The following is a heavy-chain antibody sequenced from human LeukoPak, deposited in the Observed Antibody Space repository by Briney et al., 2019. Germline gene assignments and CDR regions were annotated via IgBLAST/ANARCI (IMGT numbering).Heavy chain of an antibody. Sequence: GASVKVSCKASGGTFSSYSISWVRQAPGQGLEWMGRIIPIFGTANYAQKFQGRVTITTDESTSTAYMELSSLRSEDTAVYYCARDPAPRDDGDYSDYWGQGTLVTVSS. CDR2: IIPIFGTA. V-gene: IGHV1-69*05. J-gene: IGHJ4*02. CDR1: GGTFSSYS. D-gene: IGHD4-17*01. CDR3: ARDPAPRDDGDYSDY.